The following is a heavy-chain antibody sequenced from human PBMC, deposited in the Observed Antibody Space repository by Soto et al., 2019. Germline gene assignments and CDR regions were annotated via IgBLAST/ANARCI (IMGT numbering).Heavy chain of an antibody. CDR2: IYYSGST. J-gene: IGHJ5*02. CDR1: GGSISSYY. CDR3: AGHCEEMATHYWFGP. Sequence: QVQLQESGPGLVKPSETLSLTCTVSGGSISSYYWSWIRQPPGKGLEWIGYIYYSGSTNYNPSLTSRVTISVDTSKNQVSLQLSSVTAADTAVYYCAGHCEEMATHYWFGPWGQGTLFTVSS. V-gene: IGHV4-59*08. D-gene: IGHD5-12*01.